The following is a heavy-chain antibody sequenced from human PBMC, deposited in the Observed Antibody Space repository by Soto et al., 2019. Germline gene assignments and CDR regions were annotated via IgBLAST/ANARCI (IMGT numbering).Heavy chain of an antibody. Sequence: GSLRLSCAASGXTFSSYRMNWVRQAPGKGLEWVSSISSSSSYIYYADSVKGRFTISRDNAKNSLYLQMNSLRAEDTAVYYCARDQRNWSDPWGQGTLVTVSS. CDR1: GXTFSSYR. J-gene: IGHJ5*02. V-gene: IGHV3-21*01. CDR2: ISSSSSYI. CDR3: ARDQRNWSDP.